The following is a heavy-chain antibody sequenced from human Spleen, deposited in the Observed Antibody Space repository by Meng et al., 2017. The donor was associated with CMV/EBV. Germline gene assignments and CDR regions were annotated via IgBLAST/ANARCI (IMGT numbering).Heavy chain of an antibody. CDR1: GGTFRGNY. CDR3: ARDPSYDTNGYYFDY. CDR2: IDDSGST. Sequence: YGGTFRGNYWSWLRLSPGKGVEWIGEIDDSGSTKYNPSLKSRVTISVDTSKSQFFLKLNSVTAADTAVYYCARDPSYDTNGYYFDYWGQGALVTVSS. J-gene: IGHJ4*02. V-gene: IGHV4-34*01. D-gene: IGHD3-22*01.